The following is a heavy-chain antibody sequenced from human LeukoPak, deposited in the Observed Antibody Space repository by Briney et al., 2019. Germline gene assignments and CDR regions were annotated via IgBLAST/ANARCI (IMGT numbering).Heavy chain of an antibody. D-gene: IGHD2-15*01. CDR1: GFTFSSYW. CDR3: ARDGGYCSGGSCYYYGMDV. CDR2: INSDGSST. Sequence: GGSLRLSCAASGFTFSSYWMHWVRQAPGKGLVWVSRINSDGSSTSYADSVKGRFTISRDNAKNTLYLQMYSLRAEDTAVCYCARDGGYCSGGSCYYYGMDVWGQGTTVTVSS. J-gene: IGHJ6*02. V-gene: IGHV3-74*01.